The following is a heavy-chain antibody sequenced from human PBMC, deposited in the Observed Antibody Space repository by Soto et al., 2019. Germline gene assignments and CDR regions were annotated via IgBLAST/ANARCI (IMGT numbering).Heavy chain of an antibody. V-gene: IGHV4-61*01. D-gene: IGHD1-26*01. CDR1: GGSVSSGSYY. Sequence: SETLSLTCTVSGGSVSSGSYYWSWIRQPPGKGLEWIGYIYYSGSTNYNPSLKSRVTISVDTSKNQFSLKLSSVTAADTAVYYCAREFGSYDNWFDPWGQGTLVTVSS. CDR3: AREFGSYDNWFDP. J-gene: IGHJ5*02. CDR2: IYYSGST.